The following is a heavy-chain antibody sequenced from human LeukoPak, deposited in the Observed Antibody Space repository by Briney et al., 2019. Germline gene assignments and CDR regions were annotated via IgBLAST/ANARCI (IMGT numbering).Heavy chain of an antibody. CDR2: IKPDGSEK. CDR1: GFTFSTYW. CDR3: ARVHCSSTSCYPGY. D-gene: IGHD2-2*01. J-gene: IGHJ4*02. Sequence: GGSLRLSCAASGFTFSTYWMGWVRQAPGKGLEWVAKIKPDGSEKDHVDSVKGRFTISRDNAKNSLYLQLNSLRAEDTAVYYCARVHCSSTSCYPGYWGQGTLVTVSS. V-gene: IGHV3-7*01.